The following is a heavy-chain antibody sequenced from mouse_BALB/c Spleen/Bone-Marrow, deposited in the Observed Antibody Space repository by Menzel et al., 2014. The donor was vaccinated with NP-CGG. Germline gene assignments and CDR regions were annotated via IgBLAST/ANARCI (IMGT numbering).Heavy chain of an antibody. CDR2: INPYNGAT. J-gene: IGHJ3*01. V-gene: IGHV1-31*01. Sequence: EVHLVESGPELVKSGASVKISCKASGYSFTGYYMHWVKQSHVKSLEWIGRINPYNGATSYNQNFKDKASLTVDKSSSTAYMELHSLTSEDSAVYYCANYDGGFAYWGQGTLVTVSA. D-gene: IGHD2-4*01. CDR1: GYSFTGYY. CDR3: ANYDGGFAY.